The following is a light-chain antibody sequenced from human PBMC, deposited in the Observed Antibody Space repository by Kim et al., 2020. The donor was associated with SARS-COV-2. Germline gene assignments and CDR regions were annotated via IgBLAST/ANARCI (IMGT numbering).Light chain of an antibody. Sequence: SYELTQPPSVSVSPGQTASISCSGDKLGDKYACWYQQKPGQPPVLVIYQDSQRPSGIPERFSGSNSGNTATLTISGTQAMDEADYYCQSWDSSTVVFGGG. CDR2: QDS. V-gene: IGLV3-1*01. J-gene: IGLJ2*01. CDR3: QSWDSSTVV. CDR1: KLGDKY.